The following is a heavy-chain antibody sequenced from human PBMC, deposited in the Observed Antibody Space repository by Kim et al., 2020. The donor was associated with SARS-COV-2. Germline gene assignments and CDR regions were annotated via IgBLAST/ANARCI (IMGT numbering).Heavy chain of an antibody. V-gene: IGHV3-11*01. CDR2: ISSSGSSI. J-gene: IGHJ4*02. Sequence: GGSLRLSCAASGFTVSDYYMKWIRQAPGKGLEWISYISSSGSSIYYADSVKGRFTIARDNAKNSLYLQMNSLRAEDTAVYYCAGSTILASGLDYWGQGTL. CDR1: GFTVSDYY. D-gene: IGHD3-10*02. CDR3: AGSTILASGLDY.